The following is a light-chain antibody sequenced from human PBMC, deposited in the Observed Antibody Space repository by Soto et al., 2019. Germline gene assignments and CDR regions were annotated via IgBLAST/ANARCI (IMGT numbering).Light chain of an antibody. CDR3: QQYGRSPLT. V-gene: IGKV3-15*01. J-gene: IGKJ4*01. CDR2: RAS. Sequence: EIVMTQSPSTLSVSPGETATLSCKTSQSVDSLLAWYQQKPGQAPRLLIYRASNRTTGIPARFSGSGSGTELTLTISSLQSEDFAVFYCQQYGRSPLTFGGGTKV. CDR1: QSVDSL.